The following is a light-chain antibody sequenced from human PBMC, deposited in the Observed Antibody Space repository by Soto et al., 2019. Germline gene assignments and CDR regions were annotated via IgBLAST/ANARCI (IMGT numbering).Light chain of an antibody. CDR1: SSNIGSNT. V-gene: IGLV1-44*01. J-gene: IGLJ1*01. Sequence: QSVLTQPPSASGPPGQRVTISCSGSSSNIGSNTVNWNQQLPGTATKLLIYTNNQRPSGVPDRFSGSKSGTSASLAISGLQSEDEADYYCAAWDDSLNGRVFGTGTKLTVL. CDR3: AAWDDSLNGRV. CDR2: TNN.